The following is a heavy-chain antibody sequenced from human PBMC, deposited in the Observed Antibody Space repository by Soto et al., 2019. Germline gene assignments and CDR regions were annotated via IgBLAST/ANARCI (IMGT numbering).Heavy chain of an antibody. D-gene: IGHD5-12*01. CDR3: ARDLGGGYEPGDY. CDR2: IISMFGTP. J-gene: IGHJ4*02. V-gene: IGHV1-69*12. Sequence: QVQLVQSGAELKKPGSSVKVSCRASGATFSISVFNWVRQAPGQGLEWMGGIISMFGTPNYSQNFQGRVTISADESTSTGYMELNNLRSDDQALYYCARDLGGGYEPGDYWGQGTQVTVSS. CDR1: GATFSISV.